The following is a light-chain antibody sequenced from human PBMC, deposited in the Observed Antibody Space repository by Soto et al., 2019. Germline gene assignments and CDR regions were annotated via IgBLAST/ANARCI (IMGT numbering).Light chain of an antibody. Sequence: IQMTQSPSTLSASVGARVTISCPSSHSCTGRLAWYQQKAGKAPNLLIYKASRVESGVPARFRGSGSETEFTLTISGLQPDDSATYYCQQYNSYPPTFGQGTKVDIK. CDR1: HSCTGR. J-gene: IGKJ1*01. CDR3: QQYNSYPPT. V-gene: IGKV1-5*03. CDR2: KAS.